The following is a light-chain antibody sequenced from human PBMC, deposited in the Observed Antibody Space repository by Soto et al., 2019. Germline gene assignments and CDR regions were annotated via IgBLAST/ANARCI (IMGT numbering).Light chain of an antibody. Sequence: DIQMTKSPSTLSASVGDRVTITCRASQSISSWLAWYQQKPGKAPKLLIYDASSLESGLPSRFSGSESGTEFTLTISTLQPDDFSTYYWQQGIFTFGPGTKVDIK. CDR3: QQGIFT. J-gene: IGKJ3*01. CDR2: DAS. V-gene: IGKV1-5*01. CDR1: QSISSW.